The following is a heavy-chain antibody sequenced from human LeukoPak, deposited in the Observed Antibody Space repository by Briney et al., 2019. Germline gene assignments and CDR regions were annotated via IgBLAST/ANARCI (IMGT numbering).Heavy chain of an antibody. V-gene: IGHV3-30*18. J-gene: IGHJ6*02. CDR2: ISYDGSNK. D-gene: IGHD2-21*02. Sequence: GGSLRLSCAASGFTFDDYGMSWVRQAPGKGLEWVAVISYDGSNKYYADSVKGRFTISRDNSKNTLYLQMNSLRAEDTAVYYCAKDIVVVTAIDLYYYYYGMDVWGQGTTVTVSS. CDR3: AKDIVVVTAIDLYYYYYGMDV. CDR1: GFTFDDYG.